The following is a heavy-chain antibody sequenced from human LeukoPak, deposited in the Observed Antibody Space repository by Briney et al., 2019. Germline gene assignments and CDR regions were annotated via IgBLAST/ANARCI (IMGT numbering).Heavy chain of an antibody. CDR3: ARDGGVRGARSYNYYYYYMDV. V-gene: IGHV1-18*01. CDR1: GYTFTSYG. CDR2: IGAYNGNT. Sequence: ASVKVSCKASGYTFTSYGISWGLQAPGHGLEWMGWIGAYNGNTNYAQKLHGRVTMTTDTSTSTAYMELRSLRSDDTAVYSCARDGGVRGARSYNYYYYYMDVWGKGTTVTVSS. J-gene: IGHJ6*03. D-gene: IGHD3-10*01.